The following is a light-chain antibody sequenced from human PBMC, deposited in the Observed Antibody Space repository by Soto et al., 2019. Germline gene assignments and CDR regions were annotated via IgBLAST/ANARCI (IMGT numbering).Light chain of an antibody. CDR2: KAS. Sequence: DIQMTQSPSTLSASVGDRVTITCRASQSISSWLASYQQKPGKAPMLLIYKASILESGVPSRFSGSGSGTEFTLTISTLQPDDFATDYCQQYNSYSYTFGQGTKLEIK. J-gene: IGKJ2*01. V-gene: IGKV1-5*03. CDR1: QSISSW. CDR3: QQYNSYSYT.